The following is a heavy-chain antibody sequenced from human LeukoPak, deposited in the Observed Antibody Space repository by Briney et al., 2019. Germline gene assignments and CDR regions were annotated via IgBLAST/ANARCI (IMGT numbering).Heavy chain of an antibody. V-gene: IGHV3-48*03. J-gene: IGHJ4*02. CDR3: ARGRPLGANFWVY. CDR1: GFTFNNYE. D-gene: IGHD3-16*01. CDR2: ISSTGDII. Sequence: PGGSLRLSCAASGFTFNNYEMNWVRQAPGKGLEWVSYISSTGDIIYYADSVQGRFTVSRDNVKNSLYLQMNSLRAEDTAVYYCARGRPLGANFWVYWGQGTLVTVSS.